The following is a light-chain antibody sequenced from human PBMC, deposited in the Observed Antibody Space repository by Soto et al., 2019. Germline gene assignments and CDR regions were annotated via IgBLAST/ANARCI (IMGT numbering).Light chain of an antibody. V-gene: IGKV3-11*01. CDR2: DAS. J-gene: IGKJ4*01. CDR1: QSVSSY. Sequence: EIVLTQSPATLSLSPGERATLSCRASQSVSSYLAWYQQQPGQAPRLLIYDASNRATGIPARFSGSGSGTDFTLTISSLEPEDFAVYYCQQRFSWPPLTFGGGTKVEIK. CDR3: QQRFSWPPLT.